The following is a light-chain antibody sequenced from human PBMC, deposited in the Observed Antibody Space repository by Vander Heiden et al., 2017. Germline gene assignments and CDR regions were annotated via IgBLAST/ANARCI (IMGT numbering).Light chain of an antibody. CDR3: MQAQQIPLT. Sequence: DVVMTQSPRSLPVTPGQPASISCKSSQSLLNNSGRTYLDWFLQKAGQSPQLLIYSVSRRASGVPDRFSGSGSGTDFKLKISRVEAEDVGLYYCMQAQQIPLTFGGGTKVEIK. CDR2: SVS. CDR1: QSLLNNSGRTY. J-gene: IGKJ4*01. V-gene: IGKV2-28*01.